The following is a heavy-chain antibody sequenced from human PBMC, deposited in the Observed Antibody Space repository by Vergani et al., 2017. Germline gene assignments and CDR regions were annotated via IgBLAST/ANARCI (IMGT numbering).Heavy chain of an antibody. CDR1: GFSIDNGYY. CDR3: ASSVLRFLDPDAFDI. V-gene: IGHV4-38-2*01. Sequence: QVQLQESGPGLVKPSETLSLTCAVSGFSIDNGYYWDWIRQPPGKGLEWIGSIYTSGSTNYNPSLKSRVTMSVDTSKNQFSLKLSSVTAADTAVYYCASSVLRFLDPDAFDIWGQGTMVTVSS. CDR2: IYTSGST. D-gene: IGHD3-3*01. J-gene: IGHJ3*02.